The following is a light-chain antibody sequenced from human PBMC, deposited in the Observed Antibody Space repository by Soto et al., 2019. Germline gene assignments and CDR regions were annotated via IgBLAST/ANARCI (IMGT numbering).Light chain of an antibody. Sequence: QSALTQPPSASGSPGQSVTISCTGTKNDIGVYDFVSWYQHHPGKAPRLIIYEVVQRPSGVPDRFSGSKSGNTASLTVSGLQAAYEADYFCKSYAGSNTYVFGSGTKAAVL. J-gene: IGLJ1*01. CDR1: KNDIGVYDF. V-gene: IGLV2-8*01. CDR3: KSYAGSNTYV. CDR2: EVV.